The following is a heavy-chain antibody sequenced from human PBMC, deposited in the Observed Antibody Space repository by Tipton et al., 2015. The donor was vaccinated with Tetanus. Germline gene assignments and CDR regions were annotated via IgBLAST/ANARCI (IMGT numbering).Heavy chain of an antibody. Sequence: TLSLTCTVSGGSMSTYYWSWIRQPPGKGLEWIGYVYYTGSTDYNPSLKSRVTISVDTSKSQFSLRLTSVTAADTAVYYCARANNDYPKKGPFDYWGQGARVIVPS. J-gene: IGHJ4*02. D-gene: IGHD5-12*01. V-gene: IGHV4-59*01. CDR3: ARANNDYPKKGPFDY. CDR1: GGSMSTYY. CDR2: VYYTGST.